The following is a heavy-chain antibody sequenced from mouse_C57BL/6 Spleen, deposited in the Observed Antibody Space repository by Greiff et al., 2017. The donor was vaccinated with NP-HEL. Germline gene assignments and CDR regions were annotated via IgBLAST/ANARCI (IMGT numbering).Heavy chain of an antibody. J-gene: IGHJ4*01. V-gene: IGHV1-53*01. CDR1: GYTFTSYW. D-gene: IGHD2-3*01. Sequence: QVQLQQSGTELVKPGASVKLSCKASGYTFTSYWMHWVKQRPGQGLEWIGNINPSNGGTNYNEKFKSKATLTVDKSSSTAYMQLSSLTSEDSAVYYCARRFYDGYYGSYAMDYWGQGTSVTVSS. CDR3: ARRFYDGYYGSYAMDY. CDR2: INPSNGGT.